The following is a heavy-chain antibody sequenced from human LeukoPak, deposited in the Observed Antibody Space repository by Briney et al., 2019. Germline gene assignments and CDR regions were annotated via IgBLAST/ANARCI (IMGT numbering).Heavy chain of an antibody. V-gene: IGHV4-39*01. J-gene: IGHJ4*02. D-gene: IGHD6-13*01. CDR1: GGSISSSNYY. Sequence: SETLSLTCTVSGGSISSSNYYWGWIRQPPGRGLEWIGSFYYSGSTYYNPSLRSRVTISVDTSKNQFSLRLSSVTATDTAVYYCARRLAGTEDYWGQGTLSPSPQ. CDR3: ARRLAGTEDY. CDR2: FYYSGST.